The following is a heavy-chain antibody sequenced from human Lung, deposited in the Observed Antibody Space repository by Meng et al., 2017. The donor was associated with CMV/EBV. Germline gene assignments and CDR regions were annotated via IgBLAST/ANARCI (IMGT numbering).Heavy chain of an antibody. CDR1: GFTFDDYA. CDR3: TKGRYYYAMDV. J-gene: IGHJ6*02. V-gene: IGHV3-9*01. CDR2: ISWNSGSI. Sequence: SWTASGFTFDDYAMHWVRQPPGKGLEWVSRISWNSGSIGYADSVKGRFTISRDNAKNSLYLQMNSLRAEDTALYYCTKGRYYYAMDVWGQGTTVXVSS.